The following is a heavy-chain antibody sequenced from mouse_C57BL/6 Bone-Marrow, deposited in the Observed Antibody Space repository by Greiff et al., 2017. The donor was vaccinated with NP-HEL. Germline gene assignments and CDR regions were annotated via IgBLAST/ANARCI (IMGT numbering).Heavy chain of an antibody. Sequence: VMLVESGPGLVQPSQSLSITCTVSGFSLTSYGVHWVRQSPGKGLEWLGVLWSGGSTDYNAAFISRLSISKDNSKSQVFFKMNSLQADDTAIYYCARRFGLRRGAMDYWGQGTSVTVSS. CDR1: GFSLTSYG. V-gene: IGHV2-2*01. J-gene: IGHJ4*01. CDR2: LWSGGST. CDR3: ARRFGLRRGAMDY. D-gene: IGHD2-12*01.